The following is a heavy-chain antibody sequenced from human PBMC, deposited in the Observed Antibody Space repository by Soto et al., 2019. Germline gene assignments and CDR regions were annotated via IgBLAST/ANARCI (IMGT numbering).Heavy chain of an antibody. D-gene: IGHD2-21*02. CDR2: INPGNGDT. V-gene: IGHV1-3*01. J-gene: IGHJ4*02. CDR1: GYTFTRYA. Sequence: AAVKVSCKASGYTFTRYAMHWVRQAPGQRPEWMGWINPGNGDTKYSEKLQGRVTFTRDTSATTIYMELSSLRSEDTALYYCARNSYISGDDDSYYFDYWGQGTPVTVSS. CDR3: ARNSYISGDDDSYYFDY.